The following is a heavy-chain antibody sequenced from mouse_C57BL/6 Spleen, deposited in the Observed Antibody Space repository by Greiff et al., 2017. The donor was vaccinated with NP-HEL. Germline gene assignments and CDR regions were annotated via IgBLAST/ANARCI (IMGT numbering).Heavy chain of an antibody. CDR2: ISNLAYSI. CDR1: GFTFSDYG. Sequence: EVMLVESGGGLVQPGGSLKLSCAASGFTFSDYGMAWVRQAPRKGPEWVAFISNLAYSIYYADTVTGRFTISRENAKNTLYLEMSSLRSEDTAMYYCARHRNYGDAMDYWGQGTSVTVSS. CDR3: ARHRNYGDAMDY. D-gene: IGHD2-5*01. V-gene: IGHV5-15*01. J-gene: IGHJ4*01.